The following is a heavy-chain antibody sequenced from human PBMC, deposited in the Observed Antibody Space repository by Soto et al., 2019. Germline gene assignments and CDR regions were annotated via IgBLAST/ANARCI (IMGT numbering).Heavy chain of an antibody. Sequence: GGSLRLSCAASGFTFSSYSMNWVRQAPGKGLEWVSSISSSSSYIYYADSVKGRFTISRDNAKNPLYLQMNSLRAEDTAVYYCARDYGGNTGPPGDYYYGMDVWGQGTTVT. J-gene: IGHJ6*02. CDR1: GFTFSSYS. CDR3: ARDYGGNTGPPGDYYYGMDV. D-gene: IGHD4-17*01. CDR2: ISSSSSYI. V-gene: IGHV3-21*01.